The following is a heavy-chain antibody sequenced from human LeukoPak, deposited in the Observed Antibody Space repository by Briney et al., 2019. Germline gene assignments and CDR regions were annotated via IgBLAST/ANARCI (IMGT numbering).Heavy chain of an antibody. V-gene: IGHV3-53*05. D-gene: IGHD6-13*01. CDR3: ARDLGGDSSSWSE. Sequence: GGSLRLSCAASGFTVSSNYMSWVRQAPGKGLEWVSVIYSGGSTYYADSVKGRFTISRDNSKNTLYLQMNSLRAEDTAVYYCARDLGGDSSSWSEWGQGTLVTVSS. J-gene: IGHJ4*02. CDR2: IYSGGST. CDR1: GFTVSSNY.